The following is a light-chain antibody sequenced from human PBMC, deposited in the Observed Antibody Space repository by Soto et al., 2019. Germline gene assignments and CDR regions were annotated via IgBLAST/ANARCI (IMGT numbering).Light chain of an antibody. CDR1: SSDVGGYNY. CDR2: EVN. V-gene: IGLV2-8*01. J-gene: IGLJ1*01. CDR3: TSYAGGNNV. Sequence: QSALTQPPSASGSPGQSVTISCTGTSSDVGGYNYVSWYQQNPGKVPKLMIYEVNKRPSGVPDRFSGSKSGNTASLTVSVLQAEEEADYYCTSYAGGNNVFGSGTKVTVL.